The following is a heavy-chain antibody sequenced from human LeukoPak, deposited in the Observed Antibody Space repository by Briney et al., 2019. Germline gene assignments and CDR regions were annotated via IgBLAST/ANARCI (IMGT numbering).Heavy chain of an antibody. CDR2: TYYSGST. CDR3: ARGVRYSYADPKNWFDP. Sequence: PSQTLSLTCTFSGGSISSGGYYWSWIRQHPGKGLEWIGYTYYSGSTNYHPSLKSRVTISVDTSKNQFSLKLSSVTAADTAVYYCARGVRYSYADPKNWFDPWGQGTLVTVSP. CDR1: GGSISSGGYY. V-gene: IGHV4-31*03. J-gene: IGHJ5*02. D-gene: IGHD5-18*01.